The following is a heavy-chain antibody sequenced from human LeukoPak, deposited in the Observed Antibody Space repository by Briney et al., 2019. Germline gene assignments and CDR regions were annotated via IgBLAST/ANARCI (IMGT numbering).Heavy chain of an antibody. CDR2: IYYSGST. Sequence: SETLSLTCTVSGGSISSYYWSWIRQPPGKGLEWIGYIYYSGSTNYNPSLKSRVTISVDTSKNQFSLKLSSVTAADTAVYYCARDQCWSGYVPYYYMDVWGKGTTVTVSS. V-gene: IGHV4-59*01. J-gene: IGHJ6*03. D-gene: IGHD5-12*01. CDR1: GGSISSYY. CDR3: ARDQCWSGYVPYYYMDV.